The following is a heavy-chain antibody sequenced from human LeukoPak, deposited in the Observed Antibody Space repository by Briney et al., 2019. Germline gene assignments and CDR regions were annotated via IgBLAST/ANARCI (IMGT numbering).Heavy chain of an antibody. CDR1: GGSISSSSYY. CDR2: IYYSVST. V-gene: IGHV4-39*07. CDR3: ARVQYDYVWGSYRYVSGTIDY. Sequence: SETLSLTCTVSGGSISSSSYYCGWVRQPPGKGLEWIWYIYYSVSTYYNPALKSRVSISVDTSKNQFSLKLSSVTAADMAVYYCARVQYDYVWGSYRYVSGTIDYWGQGTLVTVSS. D-gene: IGHD3-16*02. J-gene: IGHJ4*02.